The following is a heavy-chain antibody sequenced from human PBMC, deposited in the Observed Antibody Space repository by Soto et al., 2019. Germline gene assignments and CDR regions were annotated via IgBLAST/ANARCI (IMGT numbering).Heavy chain of an antibody. CDR3: ARHFHGFDY. J-gene: IGHJ4*02. V-gene: IGHV5-51*01. CDR2: IYSGDSQT. CDR1: GYSFTTNW. Sequence: PGESLKISCKDSGYSFTTNWIAWVRQMPGKGLEWMGAIYSGDSQTKYSPAFQGQVTISVDKSIKTAYLQWSSLKASDTAMYYCARHFHGFDYWGQGTLVTVSS.